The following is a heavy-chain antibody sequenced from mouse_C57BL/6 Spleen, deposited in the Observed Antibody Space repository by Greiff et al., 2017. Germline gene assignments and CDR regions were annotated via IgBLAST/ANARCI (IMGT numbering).Heavy chain of an antibody. J-gene: IGHJ2*01. D-gene: IGHD1-1*01. Sequence: VQLQQSGAELVKPGASVKLSCTASGFNITDYYMHWVKQRTEQGLEWIGRIDPEDGETKYAPKFQGKATITADTSSNTAYLQLSRLTSEDTAVYCCGRFHTDFTTVPYYWGQGTTLTVSS. CDR1: GFNITDYY. CDR3: GRFHTDFTTVPYY. V-gene: IGHV14-2*01. CDR2: IDPEDGET.